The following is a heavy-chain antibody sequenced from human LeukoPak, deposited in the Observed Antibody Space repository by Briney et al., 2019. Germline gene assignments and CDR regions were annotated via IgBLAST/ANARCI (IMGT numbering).Heavy chain of an antibody. V-gene: IGHV1-69*04. J-gene: IGHJ6*02. CDR2: IIPILGIA. Sequence: SVKVSCKASGGTFSSYAISWVRQAPGQGLEWMGRIIPILGIANYAQKFQGRVTITAGKSTSTAYMELSSLRSEDTAVYYCARVSSPSDCSSTSCYNYYYGMDVWGQGTTVTVSS. CDR3: ARVSSPSDCSSTSCYNYYYGMDV. CDR1: GGTFSSYA. D-gene: IGHD2-2*02.